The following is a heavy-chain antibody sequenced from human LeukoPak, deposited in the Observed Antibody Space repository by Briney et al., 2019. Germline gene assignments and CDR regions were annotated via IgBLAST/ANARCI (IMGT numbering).Heavy chain of an antibody. J-gene: IGHJ3*02. CDR1: GFTFHDYA. V-gene: IGHV3-9*03. CDR3: AKGLGVASLIVYAPDI. Sequence: GGSLSLTCAASGFTFHDYAMHWVRQVPGKGLEWVSGITWNSGSVLYADSVRGRFTISRDNAKNSLYLQMNSLRPEDMAFYYCAKGLGVASLIVYAPDISGQGTMVTV. D-gene: IGHD3/OR15-3a*01. CDR2: ITWNSGSV.